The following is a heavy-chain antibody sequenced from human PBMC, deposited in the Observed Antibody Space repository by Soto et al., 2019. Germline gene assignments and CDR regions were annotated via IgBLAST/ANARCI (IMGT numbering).Heavy chain of an antibody. CDR3: VRDRDRRWFDP. CDR2: ISSDGSAT. CDR1: GFIFSDFY. J-gene: IGHJ5*02. Sequence: VQLVESGGGLVKPGGSLRLSCTASGFIFSDFYMAWIRQAPGKGLEWVSYISSDGSATYKDSVKGRFTVSRDNAKDSLYLQMDSLRAEDTAIYYCVRDRDRRWFDPWGQGTQVSVSS. V-gene: IGHV3-11*01.